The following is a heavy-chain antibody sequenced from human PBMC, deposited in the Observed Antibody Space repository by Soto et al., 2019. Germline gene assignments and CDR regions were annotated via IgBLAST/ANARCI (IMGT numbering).Heavy chain of an antibody. CDR3: ARENGGSYAWGRYYFDY. CDR1: GFTFSSYG. V-gene: IGHV3-33*01. J-gene: IGHJ4*02. CDR2: IWYDGSNK. D-gene: IGHD1-26*01. Sequence: QVQLVESGGGVVQPGRSLRLSCAASGFTFSSYGMHWVRQAPGKGLEWVAVIWYDGSNKYYADSVKGRFTVSRDNSKNTLYPQMNSRRAEDTAVYYCARENGGSYAWGRYYFDYWGQGTLVTVSS.